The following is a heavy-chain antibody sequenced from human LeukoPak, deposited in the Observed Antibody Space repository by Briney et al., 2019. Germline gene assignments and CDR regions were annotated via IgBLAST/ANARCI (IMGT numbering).Heavy chain of an antibody. CDR1: GGSISSSSYY. CDR2: IYYSGST. D-gene: IGHD5-24*01. CDR3: ARHEGDGYSHFDY. V-gene: IGHV4-39*01. J-gene: IGHJ4*02. Sequence: SETLSLTCTVSGGSISSSSYYWGWIRQPPGKGLEWIGSIYYSGSTYYNPSLKSRVTISVDTSKNQFSLKLSSVTAADTAVYYCARHEGDGYSHFDYWGQGTLLTVSS.